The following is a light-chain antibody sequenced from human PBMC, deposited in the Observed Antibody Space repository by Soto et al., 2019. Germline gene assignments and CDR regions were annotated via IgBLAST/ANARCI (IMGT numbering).Light chain of an antibody. CDR1: DSNIGSNT. Sequence: QSVLTQPPSASGTPGQRVTIPCSGGDSNIGSNTVNWYQQLPGTAPKLLIYSNDQRPSGVPDRFSGSKSGTSASLAISGLQSEDEADYYCAAWDDSLSGVLFGGGTKLTVL. J-gene: IGLJ2*01. V-gene: IGLV1-44*01. CDR2: SND. CDR3: AAWDDSLSGVL.